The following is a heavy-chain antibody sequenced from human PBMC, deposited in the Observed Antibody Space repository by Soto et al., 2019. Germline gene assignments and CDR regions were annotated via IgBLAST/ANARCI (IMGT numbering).Heavy chain of an antibody. CDR2: IYYSGST. CDR1: GGSISTSRYY. Sequence: ETLSPTCTVSGGSISTSRYYLGWLRQPPGKGLGWIGSIYYSGSTYYNPSLKSRVTISVDTSKNQFSLKLSSVTAADTAVYYCASVSSWFPGRYYYYGMDVWGQGTTVTVSS. J-gene: IGHJ6*02. CDR3: ASVSSWFPGRYYYYGMDV. D-gene: IGHD6-13*01. V-gene: IGHV4-39*01.